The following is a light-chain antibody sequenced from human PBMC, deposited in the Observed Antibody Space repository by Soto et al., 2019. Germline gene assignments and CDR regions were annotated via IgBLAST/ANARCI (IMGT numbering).Light chain of an antibody. J-gene: IGKJ1*01. CDR1: QSLSINY. CDR2: GAS. V-gene: IGKV3-20*01. Sequence: EIVLTQSPGTLSLSPGERATLSCRASQSLSINYLAWYQQKPGQAPRLLIHGASNRATGSPDRFSGSGSGTDFTLTISRLEPEDCAVYYCQQDGSSPQTFGQGTKVDIK. CDR3: QQDGSSPQT.